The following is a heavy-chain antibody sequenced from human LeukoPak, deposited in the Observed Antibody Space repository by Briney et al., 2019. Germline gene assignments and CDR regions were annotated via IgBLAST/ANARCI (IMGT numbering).Heavy chain of an antibody. CDR2: ISGYNGNT. CDR3: ARDFGVVIPTGY. Sequence: ASVKVSCKASAYTFTSYGINWVRQAPGQGLEWMGWISGYNGNTNYAQKLQGRVTMTTDTSTSTAYMELRSLRSDDTAVYYCARDFGVVIPTGYWGQGTLVTVSS. CDR1: AYTFTSYG. V-gene: IGHV1-18*01. D-gene: IGHD3-3*01. J-gene: IGHJ4*02.